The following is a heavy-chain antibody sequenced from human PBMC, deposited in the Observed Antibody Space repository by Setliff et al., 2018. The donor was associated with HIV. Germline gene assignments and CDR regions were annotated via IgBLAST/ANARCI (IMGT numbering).Heavy chain of an antibody. CDR1: GASVTNVLYY. V-gene: IGHV4-61*09. J-gene: IGHJ5*02. Sequence: SETLSLTCTVSGASVTNVLYYWSWLRQPAGKGLEWIGHIHTSGNSRYTNYNSSLESRVAISLDTSSNQFSLKLSSVTAADTAVYHCAREREAWSAYDSWGQGTLVTVSS. CDR3: AREREAWSAYDS. D-gene: IGHD3-3*01. CDR2: IHTSGNSRYT.